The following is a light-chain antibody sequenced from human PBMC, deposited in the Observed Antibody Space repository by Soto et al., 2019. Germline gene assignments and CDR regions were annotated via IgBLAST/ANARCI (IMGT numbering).Light chain of an antibody. CDR1: GSDVGGYNY. CDR3: ISYTSASTPVV. J-gene: IGLJ2*01. V-gene: IGLV2-14*01. Sequence: QSVLTQPASVSGSPGQSITISCTGTGSDVGGYNYVSWYQQHPGKAPKVMIYDVSNRPSGVSNRFSGSKSGNTASLTISGLQAEDEADYYCISYTSASTPVVFGGGTTLTVL. CDR2: DVS.